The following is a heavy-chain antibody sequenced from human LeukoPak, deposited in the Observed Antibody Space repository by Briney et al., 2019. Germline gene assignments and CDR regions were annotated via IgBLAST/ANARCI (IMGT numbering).Heavy chain of an antibody. V-gene: IGHV1-46*01. D-gene: IGHD1-1*01. J-gene: IGHJ4*02. CDR3: ARNVASGLDY. Sequence: ASVKVSCKASGGTFSSYAISWVRQAPGQGLEWMGFIDPSVGSTSYAQKFQLRVSMTRDTSTSTVYMELSNLRSDDTAVYYCARNVASGLDYWGQGILVTVSS. CDR2: IDPSVGST. CDR1: GGTFSSYA.